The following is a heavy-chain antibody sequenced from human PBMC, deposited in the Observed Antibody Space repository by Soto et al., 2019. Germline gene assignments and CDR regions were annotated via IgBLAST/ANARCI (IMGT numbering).Heavy chain of an antibody. Sequence: QVQLVQSGAEVKKPGSSVKVSCKASGGTFSSYAISWVRQAPGQGLEWMGGIIPIFGTANYAQKFQGRVTITADESPSTAYMELSSLRSEDTAVYYCAREDYYGSGSYYWFDPWGQGTLVTVSS. J-gene: IGHJ5*02. V-gene: IGHV1-69*01. D-gene: IGHD3-10*01. CDR2: IIPIFGTA. CDR3: AREDYYGSGSYYWFDP. CDR1: GGTFSSYA.